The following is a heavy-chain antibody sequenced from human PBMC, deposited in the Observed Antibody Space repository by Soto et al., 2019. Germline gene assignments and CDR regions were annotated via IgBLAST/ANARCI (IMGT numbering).Heavy chain of an antibody. V-gene: IGHV3-23*01. CDR2: ISCSGGST. D-gene: IGHD6-13*01. CDR1: GFTFSSYA. J-gene: IGHJ4*02. CDR3: ARDQFIARGLS. Sequence: WGSLRLSCATSGFTFSSYAMSWVRQAPGKGLEWGSAISCSGGSTYDEDSVKGRFTISRHNSKNTLYLQMNSRRAEDTAVYYCARDQFIARGLSWGQGTLVDVSS.